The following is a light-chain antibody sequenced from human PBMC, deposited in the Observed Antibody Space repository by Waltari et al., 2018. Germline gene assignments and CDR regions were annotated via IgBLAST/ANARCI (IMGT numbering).Light chain of an antibody. J-gene: IGKJ1*01. V-gene: IGKV1-5*01. Sequence: DIQMTQSPSTLSPSVGDRVTITCRASQSIRSWLAWYQQKPGKAPKLLHYDASSLESGVPSRFSGSGSGTEFTLTISSLQPDDFATYYCQQYNSYSTFGQGTKVEIK. CDR1: QSIRSW. CDR3: QQYNSYST. CDR2: DAS.